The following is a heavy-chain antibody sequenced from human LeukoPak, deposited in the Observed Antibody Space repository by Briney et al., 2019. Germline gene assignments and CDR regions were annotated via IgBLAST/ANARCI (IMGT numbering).Heavy chain of an antibody. CDR2: IIPILGIA. V-gene: IGHV1-69*04. D-gene: IGHD6-13*01. J-gene: IGHJ3*02. CDR3: ARLGIAAAAGAFDI. Sequence: GASVKVSCKASGGTFSSYAISWVRQAPGQGLEWMGRIIPILGIANYAQKFQGRVTITADKSTSTAYMELSSLRSEDTAVYYCARLGIAAAAGAFDIWGQGTMVTVSS. CDR1: GGTFSSYA.